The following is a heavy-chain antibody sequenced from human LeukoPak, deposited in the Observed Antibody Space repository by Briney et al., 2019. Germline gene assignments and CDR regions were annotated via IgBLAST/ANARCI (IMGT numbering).Heavy chain of an antibody. CDR2: IIPIFVTA. D-gene: IGHD6-25*01. Sequence: GSSVKVSCKASGITFSCYAITWVRQAPGQGLEWIGGIIPIFVTANYAQKYQCRVTITADESTSTAYMELSSLRSEDTAVYYCADEAATGYWGEGTLV. CDR3: ADEAATGY. J-gene: IGHJ4*02. V-gene: IGHV1-69*01. CDR1: GITFSCYA.